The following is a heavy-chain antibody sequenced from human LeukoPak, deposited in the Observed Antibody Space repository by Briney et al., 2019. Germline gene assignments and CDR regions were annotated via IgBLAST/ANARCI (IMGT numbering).Heavy chain of an antibody. J-gene: IGHJ4*02. D-gene: IGHD3-22*01. Sequence: SETLSLTCTVSVGSISSYYWSWIRQPPGKGLEWIGYIYYSGSTNYNPSLKSRVTISVDTSKNQFSLKLSSVTAADTAAYYCARAEDSSGYYPLGYWGQGTLVTVSS. V-gene: IGHV4-59*01. CDR3: ARAEDSSGYYPLGY. CDR2: IYYSGST. CDR1: VGSISSYY.